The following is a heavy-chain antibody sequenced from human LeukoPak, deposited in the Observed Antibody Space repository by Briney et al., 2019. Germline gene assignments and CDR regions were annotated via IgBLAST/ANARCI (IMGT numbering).Heavy chain of an antibody. CDR1: GGSISTYY. CDR2: IYTSGSP. V-gene: IGHV4-4*07. J-gene: IGHJ4*02. Sequence: KPSETLSLTCTVSGGSISTYYWSWIRQPAGKGLEWIGRIYTSGSPNYNPSLKSRVTMSVDTSKNQFSLKLSSVIAADTAVYYCAREVCRGDDCYIDYWGRGTLVTVSS. CDR3: AREVCRGDDCYIDY. D-gene: IGHD2-21*02.